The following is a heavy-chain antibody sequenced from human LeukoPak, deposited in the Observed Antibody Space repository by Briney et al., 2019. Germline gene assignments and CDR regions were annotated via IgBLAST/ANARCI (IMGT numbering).Heavy chain of an antibody. CDR3: AKDEGSSGIF. D-gene: IGHD6-19*01. CDR1: GFTFSSYA. CDR2: ISGSGGST. Sequence: PGGSLRLSCAASGFTFSSYAMSWVRQAPGKGLEWVSAISGSGGSTYYADSVKGRLTISRGNSKNTLYLQMNSLRAEDTAVYYCAKDEGSSGIFWGQGTLVTVSS. V-gene: IGHV3-23*01. J-gene: IGHJ4*02.